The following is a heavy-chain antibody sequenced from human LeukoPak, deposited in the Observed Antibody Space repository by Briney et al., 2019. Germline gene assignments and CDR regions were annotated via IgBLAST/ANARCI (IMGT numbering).Heavy chain of an antibody. CDR2: ISYDGSNK. Sequence: GGSLRLSCAASGFTFSNYAIHWVRQAPGKGLEWVAIISYDGSNKYYADSVRGRFTISRDNSENTLYLQMSSLRAEDTAVYYCARVIGWDEPFDIWGQGTMVTVSS. V-gene: IGHV3-30*04. J-gene: IGHJ3*02. CDR3: ARVIGWDEPFDI. CDR1: GFTFSNYA. D-gene: IGHD1-26*01.